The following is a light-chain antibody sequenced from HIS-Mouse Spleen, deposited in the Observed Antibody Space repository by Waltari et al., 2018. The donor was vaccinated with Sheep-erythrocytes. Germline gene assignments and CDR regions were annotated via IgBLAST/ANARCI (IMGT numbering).Light chain of an antibody. CDR1: RSSVGGYNY. Sequence: QSALTQPASVSGSPGQSIPISCTGTRSSVGGYNYFSWYQQHPGKAPKLMIYEVSNRPSGVSNRFSGSKSGNTASLTISGLQAEDEADYYCSSYTSSSTQVFGGGTKLTVL. V-gene: IGLV2-14*01. CDR2: EVS. J-gene: IGLJ2*01. CDR3: SSYTSSSTQV.